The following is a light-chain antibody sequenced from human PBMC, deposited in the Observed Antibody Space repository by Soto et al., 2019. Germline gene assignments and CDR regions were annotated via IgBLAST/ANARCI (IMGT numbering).Light chain of an antibody. J-gene: IGKJ1*01. Sequence: EIVMTQSPATLSVSPGERATLSCRASQTVSSNLAWYQQKPGQAPRLLIYGASTRAPGLPARFSGSGSGTEFTLTISSLQSEDFAVYYCQHYNNCPLTFGQGTKVDI. V-gene: IGKV3-15*01. CDR2: GAS. CDR3: QHYNNCPLT. CDR1: QTVSSN.